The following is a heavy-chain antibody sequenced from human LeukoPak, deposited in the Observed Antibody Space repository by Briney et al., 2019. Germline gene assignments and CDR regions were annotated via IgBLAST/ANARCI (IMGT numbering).Heavy chain of an antibody. CDR2: INHSGST. V-gene: IGHV4-34*01. D-gene: IGHD3-16*02. J-gene: IGHJ4*02. CDR1: GGSFSGYY. CDR3: ARLSDYVWGSYRPYFDY. Sequence: SETLSLTCAVYGGSFSGYYWSWIRQPPGKGLEWIGEINHSGSTYYNPSLKSRVTISVDTSKNQFSLKLSSVTAADTAVYYCARLSDYVWGSYRPYFDYWGQGTLVTVSS.